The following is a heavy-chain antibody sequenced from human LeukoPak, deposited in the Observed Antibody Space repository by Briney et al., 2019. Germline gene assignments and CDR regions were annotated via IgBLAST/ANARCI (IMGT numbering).Heavy chain of an antibody. Sequence: GGSLRLSCAASGFTASSNYMSWVRQAPGKGLEWVSVIYSGGSTYYADSVKGRFTISRDNSKNTLYLQMNSLRAEDTAVYYCASSTYYYGSGSYLSFDYWGQGTLVTVSS. CDR2: IYSGGST. CDR3: ASSTYYYGSGSYLSFDY. V-gene: IGHV3-66*01. D-gene: IGHD3-10*01. CDR1: GFTASSNY. J-gene: IGHJ4*02.